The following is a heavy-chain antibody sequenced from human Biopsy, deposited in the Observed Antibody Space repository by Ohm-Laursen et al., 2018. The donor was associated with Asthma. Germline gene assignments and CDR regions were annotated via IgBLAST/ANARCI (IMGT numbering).Heavy chain of an antibody. CDR3: ARDLRSDNWNPWGMDV. Sequence: SLRLSRAAFGFTFSDYDMHWVRQAPGKGLEWVAVISYDGTNKDYADSVKGRFTFSRDNSQNTLSLEMNSLRVEDTAVYYCARDLRSDNWNPWGMDVWGLGTTVTVAS. CDR2: ISYDGTNK. D-gene: IGHD1-20*01. J-gene: IGHJ6*02. V-gene: IGHV3-30-3*01. CDR1: GFTFSDYD.